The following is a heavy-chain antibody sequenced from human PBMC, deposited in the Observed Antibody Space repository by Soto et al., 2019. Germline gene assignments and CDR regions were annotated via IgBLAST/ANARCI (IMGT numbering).Heavy chain of an antibody. J-gene: IGHJ4*02. CDR1: GDAFTNYI. D-gene: IGHD1-26*01. Sequence: QVQLVQSGAEVKKPGSSVKVSCKASGDAFTNYIFDWVRKDPGQGLEWMGGIIPMFGTPKYAQTFQDRVTISADVSTGTAYLELTSLRFDDTAVYYCARGRDQPPVGLYFDSWGEGTRVTVSS. CDR3: ARGRDQPPVGLYFDS. V-gene: IGHV1-69*01. CDR2: IIPMFGTP.